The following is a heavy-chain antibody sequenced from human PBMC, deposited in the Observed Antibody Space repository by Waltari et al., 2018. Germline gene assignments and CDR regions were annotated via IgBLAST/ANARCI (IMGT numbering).Heavy chain of an antibody. CDR3: ARRSCTGECYAPYVY. Sequence: QVQLVQSGAWVTKPGPHVRVSSKPPGSPFTDYHLHWVRQAPGQGLEWMGWINPKSGGTYYAQTFQGWVTMTRDTSTSTVYMELSSLKSDDTAVYYCARRSCTGECYAPYVYWGQGSLVTVSS. CDR2: INPKSGGT. J-gene: IGHJ4*02. CDR1: GSPFTDYH. V-gene: IGHV1-2*04. D-gene: IGHD2-8*02.